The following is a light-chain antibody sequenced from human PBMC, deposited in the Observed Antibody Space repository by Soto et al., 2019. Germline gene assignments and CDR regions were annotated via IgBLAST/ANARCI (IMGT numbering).Light chain of an antibody. CDR3: QQRSNWPLT. CDR2: DAS. Sequence: EIVLTQSRATLSLSPGERAALSCRASQSVRSYLAWYQQKPGQAPRLLIYDASNRATGIPARFSGSGSGTDFTLTISSLEPEDFAVYYCQQRSNWPLTFGGGTKVETK. J-gene: IGKJ4*01. V-gene: IGKV3-11*01. CDR1: QSVRSY.